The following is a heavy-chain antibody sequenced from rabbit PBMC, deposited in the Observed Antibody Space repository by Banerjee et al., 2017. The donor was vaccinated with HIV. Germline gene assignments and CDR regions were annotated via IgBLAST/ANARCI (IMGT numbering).Heavy chain of an antibody. CDR3: ARYADYVYGYAGNL. V-gene: IGHV1S45*01. D-gene: IGHD6-1*01. CDR2: IYGGSGGST. Sequence: QEQLKETGGGLVQPGESLTLTCTASGFSFSSSYYMCWVRQAPGKGLEWIACIYGGSGGSTYYASWAKGRFTISKTSSTTVTLQMTSLTAADTATYFCARYADYVYGYAGNLWGPGTLVTVS. CDR1: GFSFSSSYY. J-gene: IGHJ4*01.